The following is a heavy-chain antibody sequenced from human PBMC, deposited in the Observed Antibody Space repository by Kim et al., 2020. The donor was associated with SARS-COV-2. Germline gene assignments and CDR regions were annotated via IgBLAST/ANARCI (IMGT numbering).Heavy chain of an antibody. CDR3: AKEGSSGYYYRPYYYYGMDV. CDR2: INGDGGST. D-gene: IGHD3-22*01. J-gene: IGHJ6*02. V-gene: IGHV3-43*02. Sequence: GGSLRLSCAASGFTFDDYAMHWVRQAPGKGLEWVSLINGDGGSTYYADSVKGRFTISRDNSKNSLYLQMNSLRTEDTALYYCAKEGSSGYYYRPYYYYGMDVWGQGTTVTVSS. CDR1: GFTFDDYA.